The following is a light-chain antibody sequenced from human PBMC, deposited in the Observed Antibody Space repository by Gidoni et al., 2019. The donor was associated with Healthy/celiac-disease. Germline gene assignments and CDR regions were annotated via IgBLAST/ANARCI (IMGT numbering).Light chain of an antibody. CDR1: QSVSSY. CDR2: DAS. CDR3: QQRSNWLYT. Sequence: DIVLTQYPATLSLSPGERATLSCRASQSVSSYLAWYQQKPGQAPRLLIYDASNTATGIPARFSGSGSGTDFTLTISSLEPEDFAVYYCQQRSNWLYTFGQGTKLEIK. J-gene: IGKJ2*01. V-gene: IGKV3-11*01.